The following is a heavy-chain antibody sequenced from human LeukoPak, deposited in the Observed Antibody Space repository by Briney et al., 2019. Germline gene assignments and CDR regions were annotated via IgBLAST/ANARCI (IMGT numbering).Heavy chain of an antibody. D-gene: IGHD2-2*01. CDR2: IYYSGST. J-gene: IGHJ5*02. CDR3: ASTYCSSTSCYGRPWFDP. Sequence: SETLSLTCTVSGGSISSSSYYWGWIRQPPGKGLEWIGSIYYSGSTYYNPSLKSRVTISVDTSKSQFSLKLSSVTAADTAVYYCASTYCSSTSCYGRPWFDPWGQGTLVTVSS. CDR1: GGSISSSSYY. V-gene: IGHV4-39*01.